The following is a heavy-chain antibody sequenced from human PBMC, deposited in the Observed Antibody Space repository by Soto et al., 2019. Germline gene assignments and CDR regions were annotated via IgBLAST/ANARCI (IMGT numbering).Heavy chain of an antibody. V-gene: IGHV4-31*03. J-gene: IGHJ5*02. Sequence: SETLSLTCSVSGGAINNRDYYWSWIRQHPGKGLEWIGNIFYSGSTDYNPSLKGRLTISIDTSKNQFSLKLNSVTAADTAVYYCARDLAVGGFFDPWGQGTLVTVSS. CDR3: ARDLAVGGFFDP. CDR1: GGAINNRDYY. D-gene: IGHD3-10*01. CDR2: IFYSGST.